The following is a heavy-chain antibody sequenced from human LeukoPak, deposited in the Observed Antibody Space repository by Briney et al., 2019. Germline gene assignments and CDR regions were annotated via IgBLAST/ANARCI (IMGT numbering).Heavy chain of an antibody. D-gene: IGHD3-16*01. CDR1: GGSITTYY. J-gene: IGHJ4*02. CDR2: VSTSGRT. CDR3: ARVRKSLGGREDFDY. V-gene: IGHV4-4*07. Sequence: SETLSLTCTVSGGSITTYYWSWIRQPAGKGLEWIGRVSTSGRTNYNPSLKSRVTISVDTSKNQFSLKLSSVTAADTAVYYCARVRKSLGGREDFDYWGQGTLVTVSS.